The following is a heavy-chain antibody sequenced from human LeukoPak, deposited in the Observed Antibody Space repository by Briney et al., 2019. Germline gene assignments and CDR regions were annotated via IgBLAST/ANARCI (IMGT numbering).Heavy chain of an antibody. CDR3: AREVAAAGTSRGSFDY. CDR2: IIPIFGTA. J-gene: IGHJ4*02. Sequence: SVKVSCKASGGTFSSYAISWVRQAPGQGLEWMGRIIPIFGTANYAQKFQGRVTITTDESTNTAYMELSSLRSEDTAVYYCAREVAAAGTSRGSFDYWGQGTLVTVSS. CDR1: GGTFSSYA. V-gene: IGHV1-69*05. D-gene: IGHD6-13*01.